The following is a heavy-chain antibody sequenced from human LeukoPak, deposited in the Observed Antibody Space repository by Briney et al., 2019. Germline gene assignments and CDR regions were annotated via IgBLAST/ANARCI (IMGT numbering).Heavy chain of an antibody. D-gene: IGHD4-17*01. CDR2: INPSGGST. CDR3: ARGETTVTPYYYYYMDV. V-gene: IGHV1-46*01. J-gene: IGHJ6*03. Sequence: ASVKVSCKASGYAFTSYYMHWVRQAPGQGLEWMGIINPSGGSTGYAQKFQGRVTMTRDTSTSTVYMELSSLRSEDTAVYYCARGETTVTPYYYYYMDVWGKGTTVTVSS. CDR1: GYAFTSYY.